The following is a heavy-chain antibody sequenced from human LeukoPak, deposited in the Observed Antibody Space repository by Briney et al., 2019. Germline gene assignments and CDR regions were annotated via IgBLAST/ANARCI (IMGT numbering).Heavy chain of an antibody. V-gene: IGHV3-23*01. J-gene: IGHJ4*02. D-gene: IGHD2-8*02. CDR1: GFTFSSYA. Sequence: PGGSLRLSCAASGFTFSSYAMSWVRQAPGKGLEWVSAISGSGGSTYYADSVKGRFTTSRDNAKNSLYLQMNSLRVEDTAVYYCASYLYWWSDLGYWGQGTLVTVSS. CDR3: ASYLYWWSDLGY. CDR2: ISGSGGST.